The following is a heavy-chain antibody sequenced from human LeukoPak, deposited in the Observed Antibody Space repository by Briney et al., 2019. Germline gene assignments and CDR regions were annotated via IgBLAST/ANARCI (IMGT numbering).Heavy chain of an antibody. Sequence: KRGESLKISCKGSGYRFTNYWIGWVRQTPEKGLEWMAIIYPGDTGDPNPRYRPSFQGQVTISVDNSLNAAYLQWSNLKASDTAMYYCVRHSTSPNWYSPIDSWGQGTLVTVSS. CDR3: VRHSTSPNWYSPIDS. J-gene: IGHJ4*02. CDR2: IYPGDTGDPNP. CDR1: GYRFTNYW. V-gene: IGHV5-51*01. D-gene: IGHD2-15*01.